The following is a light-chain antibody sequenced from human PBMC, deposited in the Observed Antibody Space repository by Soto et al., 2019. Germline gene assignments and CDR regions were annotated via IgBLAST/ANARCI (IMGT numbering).Light chain of an antibody. V-gene: IGKV3D-15*01. J-gene: IGKJ5*01. CDR3: QQYNNWPIT. Sequence: EIIMTQSPAPLSVSPGERATLSCMASQSVRTNLAWYQHKPGQSPRLLSSYPSSRATGIPDRFSGSGSGTDCTLTISRLEPEDFAVYYCQQYNNWPITFCQGTRLEIK. CDR2: YPS. CDR1: QSVRTN.